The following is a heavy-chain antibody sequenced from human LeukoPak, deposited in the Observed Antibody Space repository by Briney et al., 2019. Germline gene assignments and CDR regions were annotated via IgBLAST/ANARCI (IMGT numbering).Heavy chain of an antibody. CDR1: GFTLSSYS. D-gene: IGHD3-9*01. J-gene: IGHJ4*02. CDR3: ARREADILTGYSAIDDY. CDR2: ISSSSSYI. V-gene: IGHV3-21*01. Sequence: PGGSLRLSCAASGFTLSSYSMNWVRQAPGKGLEWVSSISSSSSYIYYADSVKGRFTISRDNAKNSLYLQMNSLRAEDTAVYYCARREADILTGYSAIDDYWGQGTLVTVSS.